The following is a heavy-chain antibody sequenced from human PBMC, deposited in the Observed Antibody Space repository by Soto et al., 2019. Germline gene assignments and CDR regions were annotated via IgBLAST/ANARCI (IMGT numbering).Heavy chain of an antibody. CDR1: GFTFSSYG. J-gene: IGHJ4*02. V-gene: IGHV3-30*18. CDR3: AKPREAYYDFWSGYYTRDGVDY. CDR2: ISYDGSNK. D-gene: IGHD3-3*01. Sequence: GGSLRLSCAASGFTFSSYGMHWVRQAPGKGLEWVAVISYDGSNKYYADSVKGRFTISRDNSKNTLYLQMNSLRAEDKAVYYCAKPREAYYDFWSGYYTRDGVDYWGQGTLVTVSS.